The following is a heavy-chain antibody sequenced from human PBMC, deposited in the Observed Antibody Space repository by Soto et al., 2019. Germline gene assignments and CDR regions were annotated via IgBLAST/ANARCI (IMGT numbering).Heavy chain of an antibody. CDR2: ISYDGSNK. J-gene: IGHJ6*02. CDR1: GFTFSSYG. D-gene: IGHD3-16*01. V-gene: IGHV3-30*18. CDR3: AKDQGGDLRYLPYYYYGMDV. Sequence: GGSLRLSCAASGFTFSSYGMHWVRQAPGKGLEWVAVISYDGSNKYYADSVKGRFTISRDNSKNTLYLQMNSLRAEDTAVYYCAKDQGGDLRYLPYYYYGMDVWGQGTTVTVSS.